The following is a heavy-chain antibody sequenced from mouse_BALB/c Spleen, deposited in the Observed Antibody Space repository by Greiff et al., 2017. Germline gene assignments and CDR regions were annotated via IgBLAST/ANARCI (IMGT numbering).Heavy chain of an antibody. CDR2: ISSGSSTI. J-gene: IGHJ4*01. CDR3: ARKRSRDYAMDY. V-gene: IGHV5-17*02. CDR1: GFTFSSFG. Sequence: DVKLVESGGGLVQPGGSRKLSCAASGFTFSSFGMHWVRQAPEKGLEWVAYISSGSSTIYYADTVKGRFTISRDNPQNTLFLQMTSLRSEDTAMYYCARKRSRDYAMDYWGQGTSVTVSS.